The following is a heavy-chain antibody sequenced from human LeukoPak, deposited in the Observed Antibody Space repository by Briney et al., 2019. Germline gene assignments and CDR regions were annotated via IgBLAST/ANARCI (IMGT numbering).Heavy chain of an antibody. V-gene: IGHV1-3*01. D-gene: IGHD3-10*01. J-gene: IGHJ4*02. CDR1: GYTFISHP. Sequence: GASVKLSCKASGYTFISHPMHWVRQAPGQRLEWMGWINAGNGKTEYSQKFQGRVTITRDTSASTEYMELNSLRSEDTAMYYCARDRYYGSDGRFNYFDYWGQGTPLTVSS. CDR3: ARDRYYGSDGRFNYFDY. CDR2: INAGNGKT.